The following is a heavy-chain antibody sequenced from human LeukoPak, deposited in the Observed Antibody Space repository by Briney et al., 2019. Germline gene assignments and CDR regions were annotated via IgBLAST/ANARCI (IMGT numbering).Heavy chain of an antibody. V-gene: IGHV1-18*01. CDR1: GYTFTSYG. D-gene: IGHD1-14*01. J-gene: IGHJ4*02. Sequence: GASVKVSCKASGYTFTSYGIAWVRQAPGQGLEWVGWINVPNGHINYAAKLQGRVTLTTATFTSTAYLEVRSLTSDHTAIYYSATNSNRNVDYCGQGTLLTVPS. CDR2: INVPNGHI. CDR3: ATNSNRNVDY.